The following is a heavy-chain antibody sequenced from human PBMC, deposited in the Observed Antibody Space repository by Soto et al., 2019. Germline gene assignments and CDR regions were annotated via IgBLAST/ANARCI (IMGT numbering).Heavy chain of an antibody. Sequence: EVQLLESGGGLVQPGGSLRLSCAASGFTFSSYGMSWVRQAPGKGLEWVSGISGSGGSTYYADSVKGRFTISRDNSKNTLYLQMNSVRAEDTAVYYCAKETVVVPDVIDSWGQGTLVTVSS. CDR2: ISGSGGST. J-gene: IGHJ4*02. V-gene: IGHV3-23*01. D-gene: IGHD2-2*01. CDR3: AKETVVVPDVIDS. CDR1: GFTFSSYG.